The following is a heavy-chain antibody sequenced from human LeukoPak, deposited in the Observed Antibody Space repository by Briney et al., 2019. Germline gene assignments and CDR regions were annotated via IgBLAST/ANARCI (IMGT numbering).Heavy chain of an antibody. CDR2: ISISSNYI. D-gene: IGHD5-18*01. J-gene: IGHJ4*02. CDR1: GFTFSRYS. CDR3: ARVRGYSYGFVAPFDY. Sequence: GGSLRLSCAASGFTFSRYSMSWVRQAPGKGPEWVSSISISSNYIYYPDSLKGRFTISRDNAKNSLYLQMNSLRAEDTAVYYCARVRGYSYGFVAPFDYWGQGTLVTVSS. V-gene: IGHV3-21*01.